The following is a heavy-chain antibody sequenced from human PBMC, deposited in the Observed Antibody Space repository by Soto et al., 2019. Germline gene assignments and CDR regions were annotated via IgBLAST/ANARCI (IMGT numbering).Heavy chain of an antibody. CDR1: GGSISSYY. V-gene: IGHV4-59*01. CDR2: IYYSGST. CDR3: ARVDFYGSGSYPDY. J-gene: IGHJ4*01. D-gene: IGHD3-10*01. Sequence: SETLSLTCTVSGGSISSYYWSWIRQPPGKGLEWIGYIYYSGSTNYNPSLKSRVTISVDTSKNQFSLKLSSVTAADTAVYYCARVDFYGSGSYPDYWGHGTPVTVS.